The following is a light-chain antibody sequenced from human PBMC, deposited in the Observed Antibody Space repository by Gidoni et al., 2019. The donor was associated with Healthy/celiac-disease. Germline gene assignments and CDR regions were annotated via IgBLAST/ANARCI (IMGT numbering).Light chain of an antibody. CDR2: SNN. CDR1: RSNIGSNT. CDR3: AAWDDRLNGWV. Sequence: QSVLTQPPSASGTPGQRVTISCSGSRSNIGSNTVNWSQQLPGTAPKPLIYSNNQRPSGVPDRFSGSKSGTSASLAISGLQSEDEADYYCAAWDDRLNGWVFGGGTKLTVL. J-gene: IGLJ3*02. V-gene: IGLV1-44*01.